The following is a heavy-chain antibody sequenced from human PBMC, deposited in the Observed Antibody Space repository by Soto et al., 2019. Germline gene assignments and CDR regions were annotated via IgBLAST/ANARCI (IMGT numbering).Heavy chain of an antibody. J-gene: IGHJ3*02. Sequence: PGGSLRLSCAASGFTFSSYWMSWVRQAPGKGLEWVANIKQDGSEKYYVDSVKGRFTISRDNAKNSLYLQMNSLRAEDTAVYYCARDKMAPGHDILTGYPSGGAFEIWGQGTMVPVS. CDR3: ARDKMAPGHDILTGYPSGGAFEI. D-gene: IGHD3-9*01. V-gene: IGHV3-7*01. CDR2: IKQDGSEK. CDR1: GFTFSSYW.